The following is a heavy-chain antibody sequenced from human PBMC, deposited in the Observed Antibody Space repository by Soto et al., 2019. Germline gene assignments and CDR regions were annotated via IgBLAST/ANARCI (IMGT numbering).Heavy chain of an antibody. CDR2: INHSGST. Sequence: QVQLQQWGAGLLKPSETLSLACAVYGGSFSGYYWSWIRQPPGKGLEWIGEINHSGSTNYNPSLKSRVTISVDTSKNQFSLKLSSVTAADTAVSYSAIPGIAAAGAPWGQRTLVTVSS. J-gene: IGHJ5*02. CDR1: GGSFSGYY. CDR3: AIPGIAAAGAP. D-gene: IGHD6-13*01. V-gene: IGHV4-34*01.